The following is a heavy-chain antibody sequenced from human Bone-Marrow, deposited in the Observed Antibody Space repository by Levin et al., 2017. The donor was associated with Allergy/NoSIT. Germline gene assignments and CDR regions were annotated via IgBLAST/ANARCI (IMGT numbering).Heavy chain of an antibody. CDR1: GFKLSTYL. V-gene: IGHV3-7*01. CDR2: IKEDGSEK. D-gene: IGHD5-18*01. CDR3: ARIHIQLWSPFDY. J-gene: IGHJ4*02. Sequence: GGSLRLSCAASGFKLSTYLMGWVRQAPGKGLEWVANIKEDGSEKFYVDSVEGRFTISRDNAENSLYLQMNSLRAEDTAVYYCARIHIQLWSPFDYWGQGTLVTVSS.